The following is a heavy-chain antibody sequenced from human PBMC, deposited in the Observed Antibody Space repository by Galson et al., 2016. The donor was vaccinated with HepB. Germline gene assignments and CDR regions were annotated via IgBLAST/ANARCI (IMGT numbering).Heavy chain of an antibody. CDR1: GGSISRHY. V-gene: IGHV4-59*11. J-gene: IGHJ4*02. Sequence: SETLSLTCNVSGGSISRHYWSWIRQPPGKGLEWIGYIYSSGNTNYNPSLKSRVTISIDTSKNQFPLRLSSVTAADTAIYFCAKDRSGTYFAFDSWGQGTLVTVSS. CDR2: IYSSGNT. D-gene: IGHD2/OR15-2a*01. CDR3: AKDRSGTYFAFDS.